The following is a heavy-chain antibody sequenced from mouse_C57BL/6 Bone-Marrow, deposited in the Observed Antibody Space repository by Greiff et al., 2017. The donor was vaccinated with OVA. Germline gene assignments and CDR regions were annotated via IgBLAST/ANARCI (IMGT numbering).Heavy chain of an antibody. CDR1: GYTFTDYY. V-gene: IGHV1-26*01. CDR3: ARRGGYDFFDY. J-gene: IGHJ2*01. D-gene: IGHD2-4*01. Sequence: EVQLQQSGPELVKPGASVKISCKASGYTFTDYYMNWVKQSHGKSLEWIGDINPNNGGTSYNQKFKSKATLTVDKSSSTAYMELRSLTSEDSAVYYCARRGGYDFFDYWGQGTTLTVSS. CDR2: INPNNGGT.